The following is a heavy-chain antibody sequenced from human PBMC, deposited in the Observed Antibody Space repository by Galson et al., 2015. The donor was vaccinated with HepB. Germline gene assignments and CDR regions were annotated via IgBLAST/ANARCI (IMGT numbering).Heavy chain of an antibody. D-gene: IGHD6-19*01. V-gene: IGHV3-48*01. Sequence: SLRLSCAAAGFTLSNYNMNWVRQAPGKGLEWVSYIGHSVSNIYYADSVKGRFTISRDIAKNSLYLQMNSLRAEDTAVCYCARTQWLAIDYWGQGNLVTVSA. J-gene: IGHJ4*02. CDR2: IGHSVSNI. CDR3: ARTQWLAIDY. CDR1: GFTLSNYN.